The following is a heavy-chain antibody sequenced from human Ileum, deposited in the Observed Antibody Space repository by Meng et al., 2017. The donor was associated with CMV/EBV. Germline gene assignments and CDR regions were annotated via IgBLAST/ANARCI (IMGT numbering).Heavy chain of an antibody. CDR3: AKGGASPPGNWFDS. J-gene: IGHJ5*01. Sequence: ASGYTFINPAMHWVRQAPGQRLEWMGWINAVNGKTKYSQKFQDRVTFSRDTSASTGYMELSSLRSEDTAVFYCAKGGASPPGNWFDSWGQGTLVTVSS. CDR2: INAVNGKT. CDR1: GYTFINPA. D-gene: IGHD2-2*01. V-gene: IGHV1-3*01.